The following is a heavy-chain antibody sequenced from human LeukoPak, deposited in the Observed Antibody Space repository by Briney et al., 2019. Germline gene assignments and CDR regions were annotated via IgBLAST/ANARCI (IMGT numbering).Heavy chain of an antibody. CDR1: GFTFIDYC. Sequence: ASVKVSCKAAGFTFIDYCSHWVRQAPGQGLEWMGWISAYNGNTNYAQKLQGRVTMTTDTSTSTAYMELRSLRSDDTAVYYCASGTLHYYFDYWGQGTLVTVSS. V-gene: IGHV1-18*04. J-gene: IGHJ4*02. D-gene: IGHD4-11*01. CDR2: ISAYNGNT. CDR3: ASGTLHYYFDY.